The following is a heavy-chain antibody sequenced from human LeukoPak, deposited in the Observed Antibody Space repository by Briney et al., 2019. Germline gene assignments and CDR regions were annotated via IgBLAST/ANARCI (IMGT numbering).Heavy chain of an antibody. CDR1: GFTFSSYS. D-gene: IGHD6-6*01. Sequence: PGGSLRLSCAVSGFTFSSYSMNWVRQAPGKGLEWVSYISSSGSTKYYADSVKGRFTISRDNAKNSLYLQMNSLRAEDTAVYYCARVGSGSSSYGYYYMDVWGKGTTVTVSS. J-gene: IGHJ6*03. CDR3: ARVGSGSSSYGYYYMDV. CDR2: ISSSGSTK. V-gene: IGHV3-48*04.